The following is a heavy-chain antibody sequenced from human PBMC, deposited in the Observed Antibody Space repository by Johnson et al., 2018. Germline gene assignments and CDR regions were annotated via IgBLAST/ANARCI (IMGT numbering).Heavy chain of an antibody. CDR2: ISYDGSNK. J-gene: IGHJ3*02. CDR1: GFTFSSYG. Sequence: QVQLVESGGGVVQPGRSLRLSCAASGFTFSSYGMHWVRQAPGKGLEWVAVISYDGSNKYYADSVKGRFTISRDNSKNTLYLQMNSLRAEDTAVYYCAKDREGSSWFDAFHIWGQGPIVTVSS. CDR3: AKDREGSSWFDAFHI. V-gene: IGHV3-30*18. D-gene: IGHD6-13*01.